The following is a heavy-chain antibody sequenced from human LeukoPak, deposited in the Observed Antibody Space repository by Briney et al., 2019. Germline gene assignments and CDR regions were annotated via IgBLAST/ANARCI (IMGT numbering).Heavy chain of an antibody. CDR1: GGTFSSYA. V-gene: IGHV1-69*05. Sequence: GASVKVSFKASGGTFSSYAISWVRQAPGQGLEWMGGIIPIFGTANYAQKFQGRVTMTRNTSISTAYMELSSLRSEDTAVYYCASRDFWSGLNYYGMDVWGQGTTVTVSS. J-gene: IGHJ6*02. CDR2: IIPIFGTA. CDR3: ASRDFWSGLNYYGMDV. D-gene: IGHD3-3*01.